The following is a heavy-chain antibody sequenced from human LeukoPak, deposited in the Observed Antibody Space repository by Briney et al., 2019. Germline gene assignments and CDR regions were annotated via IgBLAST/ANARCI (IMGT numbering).Heavy chain of an antibody. D-gene: IGHD6-13*01. Sequence: ASVKVSCKASGYTFTSYDINWVRQATGQGLEWMGWVNPNSGNTGYAQKFQGRVTMTRNTSISTAYMELSSLRSEDTAVYYCARKIAAAGTGFDYWGQGTLVTVSS. CDR1: GYTFTSYD. V-gene: IGHV1-8*01. CDR3: ARKIAAAGTGFDY. J-gene: IGHJ4*02. CDR2: VNPNSGNT.